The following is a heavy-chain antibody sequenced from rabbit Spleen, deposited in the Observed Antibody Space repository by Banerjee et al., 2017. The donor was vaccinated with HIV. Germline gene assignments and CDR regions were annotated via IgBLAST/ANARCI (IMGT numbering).Heavy chain of an antibody. Sequence: QEQLVESGGGLVQPEGSLTLTCTASGFSFSSTYYMCWVRQAPGKGLEWIACIGSSSGSTWYASWAKGRFTISRSTSLNTVTLQMTSLTVADTATYFCARSNSDYALNLWGPGTLVTVS. D-gene: IGHD1-1*01. V-gene: IGHV1S43*01. CDR2: IGSSSGST. CDR1: GFSFSSTYY. CDR3: ARSNSDYALNL. J-gene: IGHJ4*01.